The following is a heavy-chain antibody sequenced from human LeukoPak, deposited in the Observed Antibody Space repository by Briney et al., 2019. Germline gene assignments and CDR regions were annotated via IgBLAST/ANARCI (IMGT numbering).Heavy chain of an antibody. CDR2: IYYSGNT. CDR1: GGSINSGGYY. CDR3: ARGSSGWLRFDY. J-gene: IGHJ4*02. V-gene: IGHV4-31*03. Sequence: SQTLSLICTVSGGSINSGGYYWSWIRQHPGKGLEWIGYIYYSGNTYYNPSLKSRITISLDTSKNQFSLKLSSVTAADTAVYYCARGSSGWLRFDYWGQGTLVTVSS. D-gene: IGHD6-19*01.